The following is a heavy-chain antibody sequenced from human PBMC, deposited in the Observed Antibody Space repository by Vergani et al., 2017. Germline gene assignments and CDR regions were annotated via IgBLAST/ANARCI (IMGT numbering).Heavy chain of an antibody. CDR3: ARIDSNDY. Sequence: EVQLVESGGGVVQPGGSLRLSCAASGFTFDDYAMHWVRQAPGKGLEWVSLISGDGGSTYYADSVKGRFTISRDNAKNSLYLQMNSLRAEDTAVYYCARIDSNDYWGQGTLVTVSS. J-gene: IGHJ4*02. CDR1: GFTFDDYA. D-gene: IGHD3-9*01. CDR2: ISGDGGST. V-gene: IGHV3-43*02.